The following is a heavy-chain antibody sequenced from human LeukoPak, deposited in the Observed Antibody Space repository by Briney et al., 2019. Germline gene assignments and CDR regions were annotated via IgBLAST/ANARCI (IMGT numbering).Heavy chain of an antibody. CDR3: ARDGNSQGAVAGTGWFDP. CDR2: ISSSSSYI. J-gene: IGHJ5*02. Sequence: SCKASGYTFSSYSMNWVRQAPGKGLEWVSSISSSSSYIYYADSVKGRFTISRDNAKNSLYLQMNSLRAEDTAVYYCARDGNSQGAVAGTGWFDPWGQGTLVTVSS. D-gene: IGHD6-19*01. CDR1: GYTFSSYS. V-gene: IGHV3-21*01.